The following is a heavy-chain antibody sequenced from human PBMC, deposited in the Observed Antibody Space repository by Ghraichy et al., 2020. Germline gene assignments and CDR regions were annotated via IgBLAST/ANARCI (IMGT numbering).Heavy chain of an antibody. Sequence: GGSLRLSCAASGFTFSSYSMNWVRQAPGKGLEWVSYISSSSSTIYYADSVKGRFTISRDNAKNSLYLQMNSLRAEDTAVYYCARGGYGSGLRPDYWGQGTLVTVSS. CDR1: GFTFSSYS. D-gene: IGHD3-10*01. J-gene: IGHJ4*02. V-gene: IGHV3-48*04. CDR2: ISSSSSTI. CDR3: ARGGYGSGLRPDY.